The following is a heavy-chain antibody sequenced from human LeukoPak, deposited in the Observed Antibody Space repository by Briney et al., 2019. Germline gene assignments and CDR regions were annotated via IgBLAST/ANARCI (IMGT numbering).Heavy chain of an antibody. Sequence: SVKVSCKASGGTLSSYAISWVRQAPGQGLEWMGGIIPIFGTANYAQKFQGRVTITADESTSTAYMELSSLRSEDTAVYYCARYPYFDWFNWFDPWGQGTLVTVSS. D-gene: IGHD3-9*01. CDR1: GGTLSSYA. J-gene: IGHJ5*02. CDR2: IIPIFGTA. V-gene: IGHV1-69*13. CDR3: ARYPYFDWFNWFDP.